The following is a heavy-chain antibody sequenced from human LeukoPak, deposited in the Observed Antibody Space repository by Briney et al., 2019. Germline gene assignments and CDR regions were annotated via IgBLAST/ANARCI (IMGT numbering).Heavy chain of an antibody. CDR2: ISSSSSYI. V-gene: IGHV3-21*01. CDR1: GFTFSSYS. J-gene: IGHJ4*02. CDR3: ARAGLDYGDYSYYFDY. Sequence: GGSLRLSCAASGFTFSSYSMNWVRQAPGKGLEWVSSISSSSSYIYYADSVKGRFTISRDNAKNSLYLQMNSLRAEDTAVYYCARAGLDYGDYSYYFDYWGQGTLVTVSS. D-gene: IGHD4-17*01.